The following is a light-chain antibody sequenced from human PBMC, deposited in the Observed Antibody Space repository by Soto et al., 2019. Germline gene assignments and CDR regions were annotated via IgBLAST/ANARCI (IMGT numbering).Light chain of an antibody. CDR3: QQYGRSPFT. CDR2: DAS. Sequence: ESVLTQSPATLSLSPGERATLSCRASQSVSSYLAWYQQKPGQAPRLLIYDASNRATGIPARFSGSGSGTDFTLTISSLEPEDFAVYSCQQYGRSPFTFGPGTKVDIK. CDR1: QSVSSY. V-gene: IGKV3-11*01. J-gene: IGKJ3*01.